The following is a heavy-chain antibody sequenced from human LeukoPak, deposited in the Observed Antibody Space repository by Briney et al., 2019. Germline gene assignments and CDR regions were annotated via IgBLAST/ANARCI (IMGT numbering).Heavy chain of an antibody. CDR2: ISWNSGSI. CDR1: GFTFDDYA. Sequence: GGSLRLSCAASGFTFDDYAMHWVRQAPGKGLEWVSGISWNSGSIGYADSVKGRFTISRDNAKNSLYLQMNSLRAEDTALYYCAKDQSYGSSGCRAAGFDYWGQGTLVTVSS. V-gene: IGHV3-9*01. J-gene: IGHJ4*02. CDR3: AKDQSYGSSGCRAAGFDY. D-gene: IGHD3-22*01.